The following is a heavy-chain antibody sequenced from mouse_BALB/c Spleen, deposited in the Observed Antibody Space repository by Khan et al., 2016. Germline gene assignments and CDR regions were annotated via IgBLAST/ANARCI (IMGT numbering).Heavy chain of an antibody. CDR3: TREPRAMDY. Sequence: QIQLVQSGPELKKPGETVKISCKASGYTFTKNGMNWVKEAPGKGLKWMGWINTKTGEPTYAEEFKGRFAFSLETSASTAYLQINNLKKEDTATYFCTREPRAMDYWGQGTSVTVSS. CDR1: GYTFTKNG. CDR2: INTKTGEP. V-gene: IGHV9-3*02. J-gene: IGHJ4*01.